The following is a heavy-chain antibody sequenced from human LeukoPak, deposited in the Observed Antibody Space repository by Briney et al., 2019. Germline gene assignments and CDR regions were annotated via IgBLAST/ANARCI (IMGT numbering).Heavy chain of an antibody. CDR2: ISAYNGNT. J-gene: IGHJ4*02. Sequence: EASVTVSCKASGYTFTSYGISWVRQAPGQGREWMGWISAYNGNTNYAQKLQGRVTMTTDTSTSTAYMELRSLRSDDTAVYYCARGLEGSTYYYDSSGSYYFDYWGQGTLVTVSS. CDR1: GYTFTSYG. V-gene: IGHV1-18*01. CDR3: ARGLEGSTYYYDSSGSYYFDY. D-gene: IGHD3-22*01.